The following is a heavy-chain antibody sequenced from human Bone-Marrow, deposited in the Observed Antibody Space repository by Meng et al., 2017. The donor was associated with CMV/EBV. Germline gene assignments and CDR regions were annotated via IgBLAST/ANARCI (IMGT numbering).Heavy chain of an antibody. CDR3: ASGGCSSTSCYFPYYFDY. D-gene: IGHD2-2*01. Sequence: GESLKISCAASGFTFSNAWMSWVRQAPGKGLEWVGRIKNKTDGGTTDYAAPVKGRFTISRDDSKNTLYLQMNSLTVEDTAVYYCASGGCSSTSCYFPYYFDYWGQGALVTVSS. CDR1: GFTFSNAW. V-gene: IGHV3-15*01. CDR2: IKNKTDGGTT. J-gene: IGHJ4*02.